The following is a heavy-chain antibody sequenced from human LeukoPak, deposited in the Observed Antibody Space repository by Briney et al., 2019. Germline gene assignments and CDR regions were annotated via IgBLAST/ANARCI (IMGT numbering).Heavy chain of an antibody. CDR2: ISYDGSNK. D-gene: IGHD3-10*01. CDR1: GFTFSSYG. CDR3: AKGPITMVRGVIKNGMDV. V-gene: IGHV3-30*18. J-gene: IGHJ6*02. Sequence: GGSLRLSCAASGFTFSSYGMHWVRQAPGKGLEWVAVISYDGSNKYYADSVKGRFTISRDNSKNTLYLQMNSLRAEDTAVYYCAKGPITMVRGVIKNGMDVWGQGTTVTVSS.